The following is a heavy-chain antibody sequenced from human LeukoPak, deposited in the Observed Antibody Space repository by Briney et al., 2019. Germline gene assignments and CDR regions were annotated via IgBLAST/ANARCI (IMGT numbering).Heavy chain of an antibody. V-gene: IGHV3-30-3*01. J-gene: IGHJ4*02. D-gene: IGHD2-15*01. CDR2: ISYDGSNK. CDR3: ARGGQPDY. Sequence: PGGSLRLSCAASGFTFSSYWMSWVRQAPGKGLEWVAVISYDGSNKYYADSVKGRFTISRDNSKNTLYLQMNSLRAEDTAVYYCARGGQPDYWGQGTLVTVSS. CDR1: GFTFSSYW.